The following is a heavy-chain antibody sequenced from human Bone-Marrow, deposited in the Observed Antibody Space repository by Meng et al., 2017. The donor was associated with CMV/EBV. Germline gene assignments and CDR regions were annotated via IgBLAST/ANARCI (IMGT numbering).Heavy chain of an antibody. CDR1: GFTFSSYG. Sequence: GESLKISCAASGFTFSSYGMHWVRQAPGKGLEWVAFIRYDGSNKYYADSVKGRFTISRDNSKNTLYLQMNSLRAEDTAVYYCAKNGAFSTSWAYYFDYWGQGTLVTVSS. V-gene: IGHV3-30*02. J-gene: IGHJ4*02. CDR2: IRYDGSNK. D-gene: IGHD2-2*01. CDR3: AKNGAFSTSWAYYFDY.